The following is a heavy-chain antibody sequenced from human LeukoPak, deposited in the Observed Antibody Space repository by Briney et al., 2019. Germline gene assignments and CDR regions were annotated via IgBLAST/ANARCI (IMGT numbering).Heavy chain of an antibody. CDR1: GGSISSYY. V-gene: IGHV4-59*08. CDR3: ARHSYGSRTEFDY. D-gene: IGHD2-2*01. CDR2: IYYSGST. Sequence: SETLSLTCTVSGGSISSYYWSWIRQPPGKGLEWIGYIYYSGSTNYNPSLKSRVTISVDTSKNQFSLKLSSVTAADTAVYYCARHSYGSRTEFDYWGQGTLVTVSS. J-gene: IGHJ4*02.